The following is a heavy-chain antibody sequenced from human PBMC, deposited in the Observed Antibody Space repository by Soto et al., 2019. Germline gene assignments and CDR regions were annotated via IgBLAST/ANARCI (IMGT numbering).Heavy chain of an antibody. CDR3: GKDLRFSKSWYLDY. CDR1: GSSFNIYG. CDR2: ISYDGSNK. V-gene: IGHV3-30*18. Sequence: GGSLKLSCAASGSSFNIYGMDGVRQAPGKGLKWVAVISYDGSNKYYADSVKGRFTISRDNSKSTLYLQMNSLRAEDTAVYYCGKDLRFSKSWYLDYWGQGTLVTVSS. J-gene: IGHJ4*02. D-gene: IGHD2-2*01.